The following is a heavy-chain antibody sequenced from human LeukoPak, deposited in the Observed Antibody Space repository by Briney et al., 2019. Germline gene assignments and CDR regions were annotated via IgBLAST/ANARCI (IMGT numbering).Heavy chain of an antibody. CDR1: GFTFSSYG. V-gene: IGHV3-30*02. Sequence: GSLRLSCAASGFTFSSYGMHWVRQAPGKGLEWVAFIRYDGSNKYYADSVKGRFTISRDNSKNTLYLQMNSLRAEDTAVYYCASRTDCSSTSCYAGQQRYYYYMDVWGKGTTVTVSS. CDR2: IRYDGSNK. D-gene: IGHD2-2*01. CDR3: ASRTDCSSTSCYAGQQRYYYYMDV. J-gene: IGHJ6*03.